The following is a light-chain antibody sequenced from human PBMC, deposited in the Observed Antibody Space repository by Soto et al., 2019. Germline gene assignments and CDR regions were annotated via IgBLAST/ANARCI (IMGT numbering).Light chain of an antibody. Sequence: DIQMTQSPSTASASVGDRVTITCRASQTVYSWLAWYQQKPGKAPKLLISEASTLQSGVPSRFAGSGSGTEFTLAISRLQPDDFATYYCQQYSSYSPYTFGQGTKVEI. V-gene: IGKV1-5*03. CDR1: QTVYSW. CDR3: QQYSSYSPYT. J-gene: IGKJ2*01. CDR2: EAS.